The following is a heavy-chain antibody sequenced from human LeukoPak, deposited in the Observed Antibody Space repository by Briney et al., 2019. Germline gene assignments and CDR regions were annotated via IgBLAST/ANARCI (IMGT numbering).Heavy chain of an antibody. V-gene: IGHV4-38-2*01. D-gene: IGHD6-19*01. CDR1: GYSISSGYY. CDR3: ARPLSKAAAVAGTRAFDI. Sequence: PSGTLSLTCAVSGYSISSGYYWGWIRQPPGKGLEWIGSIYHSGSTYYNPSLKSRVTISVDTSKNQFSLKLSSVTAADTAVYYCARPLSKAAAVAGTRAFDIWGQGTMVTVSS. J-gene: IGHJ3*02. CDR2: IYHSGST.